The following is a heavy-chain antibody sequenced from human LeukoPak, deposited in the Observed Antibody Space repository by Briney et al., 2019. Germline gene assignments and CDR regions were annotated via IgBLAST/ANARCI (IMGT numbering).Heavy chain of an antibody. J-gene: IGHJ4*02. Sequence: SETLSLTCTVSGGSISTSSYYSGRVRQPPGKGLEWIGNIFYSGSTYYNPSLKSRVTISVDTSKNQFSLKLSSVTAADTAVYYCARRLRYFDWLLYGSFDYWGQGTLVTVSS. CDR1: GGSISTSSYY. CDR3: ARRLRYFDWLLYGSFDY. V-gene: IGHV4-39*01. D-gene: IGHD3-9*01. CDR2: IFYSGST.